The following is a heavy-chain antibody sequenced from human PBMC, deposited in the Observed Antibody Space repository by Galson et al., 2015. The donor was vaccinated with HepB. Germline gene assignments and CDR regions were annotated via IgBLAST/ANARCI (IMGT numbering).Heavy chain of an antibody. J-gene: IGHJ6*02. CDR3: ARHTVGVSYYYYGMDV. V-gene: IGHV5-10-1*01. CDR1: GYSFTSYW. Sequence: QSGAEVKKPGESLRISCKGSGYSFTSYWISWVRQMPGKGLEWMGRIDPSDSYTNYSPSFQGHVTISADKSISTAYLQWSSLKASDTAMYYCARHTVGVSYYYYGMDVWGQGTTVTVSS. CDR2: IDPSDSYT. D-gene: IGHD1-26*01.